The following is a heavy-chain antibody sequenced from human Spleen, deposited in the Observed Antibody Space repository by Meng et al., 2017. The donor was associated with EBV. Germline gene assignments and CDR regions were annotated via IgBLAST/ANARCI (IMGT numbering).Heavy chain of an antibody. J-gene: IGHJ5*02. Sequence: QVTRHEAGPGLVKPSGTLTLTCVVSGGSISSGNWWSWVRQPPGKGLEWIGEIFHTETTNYNPSLKGRVTVSLDKSRNQFFLKLSSVTAADTAVYYCARTIYGDYPRIDPWGQGTLVTVSS. CDR2: IFHTETT. CDR1: GGSISSGNW. V-gene: IGHV4-4*02. D-gene: IGHD4-17*01. CDR3: ARTIYGDYPRIDP.